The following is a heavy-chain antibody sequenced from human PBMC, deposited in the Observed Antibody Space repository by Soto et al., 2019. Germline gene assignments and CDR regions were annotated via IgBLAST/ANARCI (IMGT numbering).Heavy chain of an antibody. CDR2: IIPIFGTA. Sequence: SVKVSCKASGGTFSSYAISWVRQAPGQGLEWMGGIIPIFGTANYAQKFQGRVTITADESTSTAYMELSSLRSEDTAVYYCASRRNNPLGYYYGMDVWGQGTTVTVSS. CDR3: ASRRNNPLGYYYGMDV. J-gene: IGHJ6*02. V-gene: IGHV1-69*13. CDR1: GGTFSSYA. D-gene: IGHD1-1*01.